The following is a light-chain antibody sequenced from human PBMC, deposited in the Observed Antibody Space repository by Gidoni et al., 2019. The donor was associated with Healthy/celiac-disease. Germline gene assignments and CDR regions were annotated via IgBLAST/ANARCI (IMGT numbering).Light chain of an antibody. V-gene: IGKV1-5*03. CDR1: QSSSSW. Sequence: DIQMTQSPSTLSASVGDRVTIPGRASQSSSSWLAWYQQKPGKAPKLLIYKASSLESGVPARFSGSGSGTEFTLTISSLQPDDFATYYCQQYNSYRTFGQXTKVEIK. CDR3: QQYNSYRT. J-gene: IGKJ1*01. CDR2: KAS.